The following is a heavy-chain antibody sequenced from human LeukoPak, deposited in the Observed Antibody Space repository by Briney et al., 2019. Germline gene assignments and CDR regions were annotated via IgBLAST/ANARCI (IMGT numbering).Heavy chain of an antibody. CDR2: INHSGST. J-gene: IGHJ4*02. CDR3: AGSGSYFPY. Sequence: SETLSLTCAVYGGSFRGYYWSWIRQPPGKGLEWIGEINHSGSTNYNPSLKSRVTISVDTSKNQFSLKLSSVTAADTAVYYCAGSGSYFPYWGQGTLVTVSS. CDR1: GGSFRGYY. D-gene: IGHD1-26*01. V-gene: IGHV4-34*01.